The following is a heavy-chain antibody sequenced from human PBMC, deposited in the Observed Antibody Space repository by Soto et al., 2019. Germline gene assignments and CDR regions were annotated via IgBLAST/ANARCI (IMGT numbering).Heavy chain of an antibody. D-gene: IGHD3-22*01. CDR2: IYYSGST. V-gene: IGHV4-59*08. CDR3: ARHNGDYYDSSPDWFDP. J-gene: IGHJ5*02. CDR1: GGSISSYY. Sequence: SETLSLTCTVSGGSISSYYWSWIRQPPGKGLEWIGYIYYSGSTNYNPSLKSRVTISVDTSKNQFSLKLSSVTAADTAVYYCARHNGDYYDSSPDWFDPWGQGTQVTVSS.